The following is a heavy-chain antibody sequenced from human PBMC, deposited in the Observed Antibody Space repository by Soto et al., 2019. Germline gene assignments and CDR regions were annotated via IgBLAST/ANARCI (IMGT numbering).Heavy chain of an antibody. J-gene: IGHJ6*03. CDR3: ARLYCSGGSCYIYYYYMDV. V-gene: IGHV4-39*01. D-gene: IGHD2-15*01. CDR1: GGSISSSSYY. Sequence: SETLSLTCTVSGGSISSSSYYWGLIRQPPGKGLEWIGSIYYSGSTYYNPSLKSRVTISVDTSKNQFSLKLSSVTAADTAVYYCARLYCSGGSCYIYYYYMDVWGKGTTVTVSS. CDR2: IYYSGST.